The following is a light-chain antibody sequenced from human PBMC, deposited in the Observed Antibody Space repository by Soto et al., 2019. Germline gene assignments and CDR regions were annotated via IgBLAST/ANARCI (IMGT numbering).Light chain of an antibody. V-gene: IGKV3-20*01. CDR1: QSVDNNY. J-gene: IGKJ2*01. CDR3: QQYSNSPYT. CDR2: GAS. Sequence: EIVLTQSPGTLSLSPGESATLSCRASQSVDNNYVAWYQQKPGQAPTLLIHGASYRAAGIPDRFSGSGSGTDFTLTISRLEPEDFAVFHCQQYSNSPYTFGQGTKLEI.